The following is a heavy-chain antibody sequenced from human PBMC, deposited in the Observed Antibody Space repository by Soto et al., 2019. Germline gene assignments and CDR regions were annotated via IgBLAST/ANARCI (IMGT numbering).Heavy chain of an antibody. CDR2: ISYDGSNK. V-gene: IGHV3-30-3*01. CDR1: GFTFSSYA. Sequence: GGSLRLSCAASGFTFSSYAMHWVRQAPGKGLEWVAVISYDGSNKYYADSVKGRFTIPRDNSKNTLYLQMNSLRAEDTAVYYCARDIVATTYYYYGMDVWGQGTTVTVSS. J-gene: IGHJ6*02. D-gene: IGHD5-12*01. CDR3: ARDIVATTYYYYGMDV.